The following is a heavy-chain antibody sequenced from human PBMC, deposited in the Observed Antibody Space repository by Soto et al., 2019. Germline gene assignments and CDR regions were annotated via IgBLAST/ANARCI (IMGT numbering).Heavy chain of an antibody. Sequence: GGSLRLSCAASGFTFSSYAMRWVRQAPGKGLEWVSAISGSGGSTYYADSVKGRFTISRDNSKNTLYLQMNSLRAEDTGVYYCAKGMHVVVPASPFDPWGQGTLVTVSS. CDR2: ISGSGGST. CDR3: AKGMHVVVPASPFDP. V-gene: IGHV3-23*01. D-gene: IGHD2-2*01. CDR1: GFTFSSYA. J-gene: IGHJ5*02.